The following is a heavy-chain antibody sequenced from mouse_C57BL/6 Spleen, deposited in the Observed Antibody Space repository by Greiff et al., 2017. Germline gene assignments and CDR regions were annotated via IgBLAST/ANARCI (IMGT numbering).Heavy chain of an antibody. Sequence: EVQRVESGGGLVKPGGSLKLSCAASGFTFSSYAMSWVRQTPEKRLEWVATISDGGSYTYYPDNVKGRFTISRDNAKNNLYLQMSHLKSEDTAMYYCARDGDDHGGFAYWGQGTTLTVSS. J-gene: IGHJ2*01. CDR1: GFTFSSYA. CDR2: ISDGGSYT. CDR3: ARDGDDHGGFAY. V-gene: IGHV5-4*01. D-gene: IGHD1-1*01.